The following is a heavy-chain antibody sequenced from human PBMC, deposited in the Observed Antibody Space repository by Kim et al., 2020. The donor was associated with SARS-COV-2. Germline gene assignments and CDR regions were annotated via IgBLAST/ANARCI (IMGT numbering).Heavy chain of an antibody. CDR2: INHSGST. CDR1: GGSFSGYY. J-gene: IGHJ4*02. D-gene: IGHD3-10*01. V-gene: IGHV4-34*01. CDR3: ARGAMGRGVIYYFDY. Sequence: SETLSLTCAVYGGSFSGYYWSWIRQPPGKGLEWIGEINHSGSTNYNPSLKSRVTISVDTTKNQFSLKLSSVTAADTAVYYCARGAMGRGVIYYFDYWGQGTLVTVSS.